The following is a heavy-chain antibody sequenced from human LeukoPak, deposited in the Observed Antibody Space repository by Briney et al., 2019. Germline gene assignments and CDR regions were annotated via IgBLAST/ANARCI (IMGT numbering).Heavy chain of an antibody. D-gene: IGHD3-22*01. J-gene: IGHJ4*02. Sequence: ASVKVSCKASGGTFSSYAISWVRQAPGQGLEWMGRIIPIFGIANYAQKFQGRVTITADKSTSTAYMELSSLRSEDTAVYYCARDSMDYDSSGYWNYWGQGTLVTVSS. CDR3: ARDSMDYDSSGYWNY. CDR2: IIPIFGIA. V-gene: IGHV1-69*04. CDR1: GGTFSSYA.